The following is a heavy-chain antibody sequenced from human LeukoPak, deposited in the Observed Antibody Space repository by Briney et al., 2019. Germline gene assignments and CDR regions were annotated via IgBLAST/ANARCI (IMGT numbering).Heavy chain of an antibody. V-gene: IGHV3-30*18. Sequence: GGSLRLSCAASGFTFSSYGMHWVRQAPGKGLEWVAVISYDGSTQYYADSVKGRFTISRDNSNNTLSLQMNSLKAEDTAVYYCAKGRMMATIMISFDYWGRGTRVTVSS. D-gene: IGHD5-24*01. CDR2: ISYDGSTQ. CDR1: GFTFSSYG. CDR3: AKGRMMATIMISFDY. J-gene: IGHJ4*02.